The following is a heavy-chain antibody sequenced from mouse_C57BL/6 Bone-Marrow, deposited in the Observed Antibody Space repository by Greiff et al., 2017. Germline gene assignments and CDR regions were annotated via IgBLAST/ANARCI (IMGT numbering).Heavy chain of an antibody. CDR1: GYAFSSSW. CDR3: ARPATGYFDY. D-gene: IGHD1-1*01. Sequence: VQLQQSGPELVKPGASVKISCKASGYAFSSSWMNWVKQRPGKGLEWIGRIYPGAGDTNYNGKFKGKATLTADKSSSTAYMQISSLTSEDSAVYFCARPATGYFDYWGQGTTLTVSS. J-gene: IGHJ2*01. V-gene: IGHV1-82*01. CDR2: IYPGAGDT.